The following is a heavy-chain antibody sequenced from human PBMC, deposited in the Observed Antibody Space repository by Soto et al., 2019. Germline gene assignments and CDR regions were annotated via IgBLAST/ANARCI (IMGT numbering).Heavy chain of an antibody. J-gene: IGHJ4*02. CDR3: ARVALCADPRKYSDY. CDR2: IRNKANSYYT. CDR1: GFTFSDYY. V-gene: IGHV3-72*01. Sequence: EVQLVESGGGLVQPGGSLRLSCAASGFTFSDYYMDWVRQAPGKGLEWVGRIRNKANSYYTEYAASVKGRFTISRDDSKNSLYLQMNSLKTEDTAVYYCARVALCADPRKYSDYGGQGTLVTVSS. D-gene: IGHD2-2*01.